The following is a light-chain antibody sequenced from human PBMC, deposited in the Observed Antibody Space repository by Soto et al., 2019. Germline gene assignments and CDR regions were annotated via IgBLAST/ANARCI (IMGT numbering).Light chain of an antibody. CDR1: QDISRW. J-gene: IGKJ1*01. V-gene: IGKV1-5*01. CDR2: DAS. Sequence: DIEVTQSPSTLSASVGDKITITCLAGQDISRWLAWYQQQPGEAPNLLISDASNLGSGVPSRFSGSGSGTDFTLTISSLTPDDFATYYCQQYNSFPSFGQGTKVDIK. CDR3: QQYNSFPS.